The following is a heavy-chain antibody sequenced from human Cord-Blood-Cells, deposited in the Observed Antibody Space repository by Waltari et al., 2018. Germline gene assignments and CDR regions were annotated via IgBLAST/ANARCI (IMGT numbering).Heavy chain of an antibody. CDR2: IYYSGST. V-gene: IGHV4-61*01. CDR3: AYGYSYGPFDY. Sequence: QVQLQESGPGLVKPSETLSLTCTVSGGSVSSGSYYWSWIRQPPGKGLEWIGYIYYSGSTNYNPSLKSRVTISVDTSKNQFSLKLSSVTAVDTAVYYCAYGYSYGPFDYWGQGTLVTVSS. CDR1: GGSVSSGSYY. J-gene: IGHJ4*02. D-gene: IGHD5-18*01.